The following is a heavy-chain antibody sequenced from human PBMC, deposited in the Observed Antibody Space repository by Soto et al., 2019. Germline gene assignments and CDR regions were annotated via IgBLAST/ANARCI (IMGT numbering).Heavy chain of an antibody. J-gene: IGHJ4*02. Sequence: ASVKVSCKASGYTFTNYYIHWVRQTPGQGPEWIGVINPSRGLTTYSQRFQGRVSMTRDMSTTTVYMELSSLNSEDTAIYYCARDGVPIAGRSGYFDYWGPGTEVTVS. CDR3: ARDGVPIAGRSGYFDY. CDR1: GYTFTNYY. CDR2: INPSRGLT. D-gene: IGHD6-19*01. V-gene: IGHV1-46*01.